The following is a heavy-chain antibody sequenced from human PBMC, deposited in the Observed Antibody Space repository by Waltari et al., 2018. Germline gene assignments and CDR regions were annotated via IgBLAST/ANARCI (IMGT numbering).Heavy chain of an antibody. CDR3: ARGRGSGWSPKPYYFDY. CDR2: INHSGST. D-gene: IGHD6-19*01. Sequence: QVQLQQWGAGLLKPSETLSLTCAVYGGSFSGYYWRWIRQPPGKGLEWIGEINHSGSTNYNPSLKSRVTISVDTSKNQFSLKLSSVTAADTAVYYCARGRGSGWSPKPYYFDYWGQGTLVTVSS. V-gene: IGHV4-34*01. J-gene: IGHJ4*02. CDR1: GGSFSGYY.